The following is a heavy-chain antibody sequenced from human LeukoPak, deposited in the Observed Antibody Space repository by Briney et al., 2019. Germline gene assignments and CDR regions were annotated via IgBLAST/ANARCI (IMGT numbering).Heavy chain of an antibody. CDR3: ARDLWQQLAHYGMDV. CDR2: ISAYNGNT. D-gene: IGHD6-13*01. Sequence: GASVKVSCKASGYTFTSYGISWVRQAPGQGLEWMGWISAYNGNTNYAQKLQGRVTVTTDTSTSTAYMELRSLRSDDTAVYYCARDLWQQLAHYGMDVWGQGTTVTVSS. CDR1: GYTFTSYG. V-gene: IGHV1-18*01. J-gene: IGHJ6*02.